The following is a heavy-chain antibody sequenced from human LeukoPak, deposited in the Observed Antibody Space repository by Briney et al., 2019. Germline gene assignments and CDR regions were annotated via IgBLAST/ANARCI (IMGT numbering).Heavy chain of an antibody. J-gene: IGHJ5*02. CDR2: IYTSGST. Sequence: PSETLSLTCTVSGGSISSYYWSWIRQPAGKGLEWIGRIYTSGSTNYNPSLKSRVAMSVDTSKNQFSLKLSSVTAADTAVYYCAREIRELKGYCSSTSCYRTWFDPWGQGTLVTVSS. CDR3: AREIRELKGYCSSTSCYRTWFDP. D-gene: IGHD2-2*02. V-gene: IGHV4-4*07. CDR1: GGSISSYY.